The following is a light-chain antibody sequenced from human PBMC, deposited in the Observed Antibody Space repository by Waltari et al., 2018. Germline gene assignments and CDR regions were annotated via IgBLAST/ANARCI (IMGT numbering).Light chain of an antibody. CDR3: SSCHHRHSRVV. CDR2: DVS. V-gene: IGLV2-14*03. Sequence: QSALTQPASVSGSPGQSITISCTGTSSDVGGYNYVSWYQQHPGKAPKLMIYDVSYRPSGVSNRFSGSKSGNTASLPISGLQAEDEADYYFSSCHHRHSRVVFGGGTKLTVL. J-gene: IGLJ2*01. CDR1: SSDVGGYNY.